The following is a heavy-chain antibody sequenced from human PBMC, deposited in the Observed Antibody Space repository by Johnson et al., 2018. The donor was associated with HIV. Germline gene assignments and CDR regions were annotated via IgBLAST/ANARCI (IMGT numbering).Heavy chain of an antibody. Sequence: QVQLVESGGGLVKPGGSLRLSCAASGFTFKDYYMNWVRQTPGKGLEWVSHISTSGSITYYADSVKGRFTISRDNAKKSLYLEMKSLRVDDTAVYYCARESTAWGGEYVGYGLDVWGQGTLVAVSS. D-gene: IGHD5-18*01. J-gene: IGHJ3*01. CDR2: ISTSGSIT. CDR3: ARESTAWGGEYVGYGLDV. V-gene: IGHV3-11*01. CDR1: GFTFKDYY.